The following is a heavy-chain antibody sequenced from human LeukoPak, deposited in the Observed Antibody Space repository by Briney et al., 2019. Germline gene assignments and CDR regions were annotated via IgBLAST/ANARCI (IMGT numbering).Heavy chain of an antibody. V-gene: IGHV3-33*01. CDR3: ARDSDSDSSGYLNSYFDY. CDR2: IWYDGSNK. D-gene: IGHD3-22*01. CDR1: GFTFSSYG. J-gene: IGHJ4*02. Sequence: GGSLRLSCAASGFTFSSYGMHWVRQAPGKGLEWVAVIWYDGSNKYYADSVKGRFTISRDNSKNTLYLQMNSLRAEDTAVYYCARDSDSDSSGYLNSYFDYWGQGTLVTASS.